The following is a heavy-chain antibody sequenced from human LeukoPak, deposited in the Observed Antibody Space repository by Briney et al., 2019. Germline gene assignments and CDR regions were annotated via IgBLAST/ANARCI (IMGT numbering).Heavy chain of an antibody. CDR3: ARGKNLDYGSGSYYDAFDI. J-gene: IGHJ3*02. V-gene: IGHV4-34*01. D-gene: IGHD3-10*01. CDR1: GGSFSGYY. CDR2: INHSGST. Sequence: SETLSLTCAVYGGSFSGYYWSWIRQPPGKGREWIGEINHSGSTNYNPSLKSRGTISVDTSKNQFSLKLSSVTAADTAVYYCARGKNLDYGSGSYYDAFDIWGQGTMVTVSS.